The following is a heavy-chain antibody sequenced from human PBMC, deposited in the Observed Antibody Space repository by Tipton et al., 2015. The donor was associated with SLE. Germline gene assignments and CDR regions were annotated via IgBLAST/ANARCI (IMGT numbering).Heavy chain of an antibody. CDR1: GGSISSGSYY. CDR2: IYTSGST. Sequence: TLSLTCTVSGGSISSGSYYWSWIRQPAGKGLEWIGRIYTSGSTNYNPSLKSRVTISVDTSKNQFSLKLSSVTAADTAVYYCASIKWLVDYYYAMDVWGQGTTVTVSS. V-gene: IGHV4-61*02. CDR3: ASIKWLVDYYYAMDV. D-gene: IGHD6-19*01. J-gene: IGHJ6*02.